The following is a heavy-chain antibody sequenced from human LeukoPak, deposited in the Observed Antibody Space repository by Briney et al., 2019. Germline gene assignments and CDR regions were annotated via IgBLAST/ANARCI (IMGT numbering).Heavy chain of an antibody. V-gene: IGHV3-33*06. CDR2: IWYDGSNK. CDR3: AKDINYDSSGYFIDY. Sequence: GRSLRLSCAASGFTFSGYGMHWVRQAPGKGLDWVAVIWYDGSNKYYADSVKGRFTISRDNSKNTLYLQMNSLRAEDTAVYYCAKDINYDSSGYFIDYWGQGTLVTVSS. D-gene: IGHD3-22*01. J-gene: IGHJ4*02. CDR1: GFTFSGYG.